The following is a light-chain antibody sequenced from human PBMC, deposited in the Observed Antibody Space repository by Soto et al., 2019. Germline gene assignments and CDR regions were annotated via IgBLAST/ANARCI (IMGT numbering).Light chain of an antibody. V-gene: IGKV3-20*01. CDR3: QQYGSSLPWT. CDR1: QSVSSSY. Sequence: EIVLTQSPGTLSLSPGERATLSCRASQSVSSSYLAWYQQKPGQAPRLLIYGASSRATGLPDRFSGSGSGTDFTLTISRLEPEDFAVYYCQQYGSSLPWTFGQGTKVEIK. J-gene: IGKJ1*01. CDR2: GAS.